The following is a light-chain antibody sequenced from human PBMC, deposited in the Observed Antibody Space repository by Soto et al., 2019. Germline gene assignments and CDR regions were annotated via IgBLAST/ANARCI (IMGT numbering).Light chain of an antibody. CDR1: ESISTY. V-gene: IGKV1-39*01. CDR2: AAS. J-gene: IGKJ3*01. CDR3: QETYSVPFFS. Sequence: DIQLTQSPSSLSASVGDRVTITCRASESISTYLNWFQQKPGQAPRLLIYAASSLHSGVPSRFSGSGSGTDFTLTISSLQPQDFATYYCQETYSVPFFSFGPGTKVDIK.